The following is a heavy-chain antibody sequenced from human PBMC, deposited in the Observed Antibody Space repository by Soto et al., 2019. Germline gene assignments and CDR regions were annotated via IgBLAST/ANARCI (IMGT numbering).Heavy chain of an antibody. CDR2: IYYSGST. CDR3: ARPAVRSSGFTDY. J-gene: IGHJ4*02. Sequence: SETLSLTCTVSGGSISSSSYYWGWIRQPPGKGLEWIGSIYYSGSTYYNPSLKSRVTISVDTSKNQFSLKLSSVTAADTAVYYCARPAVRSSGFTDYSGQGTLLTVSS. V-gene: IGHV4-39*01. CDR1: GGSISSSSYY. D-gene: IGHD6-19*01.